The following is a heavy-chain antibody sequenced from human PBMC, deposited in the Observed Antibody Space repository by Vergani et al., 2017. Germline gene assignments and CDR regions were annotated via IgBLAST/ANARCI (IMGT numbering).Heavy chain of an antibody. CDR2: IYYSGST. V-gene: IGHV4-30-4*01. Sequence: QVQLQESGPGLVKPSQTLSLTCTVSGGSISSGDYYWSWIRQPPGKGLEWIGYIYYSGSTYYNPSLKSRVSISVDTSKNQFSLKLSSVTAADTAVYYCARDSVLRFSPRQDYYYMDVWGKGTTVTVSS. D-gene: IGHD3-3*01. CDR1: GGSISSGDYY. CDR3: ARDSVLRFSPRQDYYYMDV. J-gene: IGHJ6*03.